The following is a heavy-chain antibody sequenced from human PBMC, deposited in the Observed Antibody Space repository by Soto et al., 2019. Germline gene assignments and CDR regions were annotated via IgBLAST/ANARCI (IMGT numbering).Heavy chain of an antibody. CDR3: ARGIDILVVVAATGAFDI. D-gene: IGHD2-15*01. Sequence: ASVKVSCKASGYTFTSYDINWVRQATGQGLEWMGWMNPNSGNTGYAQKFQGRVTMTRNTSISTAYMELSSLRSEDTAVYYCARGIDILVVVAATGAFDISSQGTMVPVSS. J-gene: IGHJ3*02. CDR2: MNPNSGNT. CDR1: GYTFTSYD. V-gene: IGHV1-8*01.